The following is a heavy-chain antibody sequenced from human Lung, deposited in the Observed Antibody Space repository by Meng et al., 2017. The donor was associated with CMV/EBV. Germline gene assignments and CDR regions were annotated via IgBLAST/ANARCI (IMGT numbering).Heavy chain of an antibody. Sequence: SVKVSCXASGGTFSSYAISWVRQAPGQGLEWMRGIIPILGIANYAQKFQGRVTITADKSTSTAYMELSSLRSEDTAVYYCARDSITIFGVVTKNDYYYYGMDVWGQGTTVTVSS. J-gene: IGHJ6*02. V-gene: IGHV1-69*10. CDR3: ARDSITIFGVVTKNDYYYYGMDV. D-gene: IGHD3-3*01. CDR1: GGTFSSYA. CDR2: IIPILGIA.